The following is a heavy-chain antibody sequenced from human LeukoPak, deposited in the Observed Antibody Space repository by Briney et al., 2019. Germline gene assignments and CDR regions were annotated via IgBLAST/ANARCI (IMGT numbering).Heavy chain of an antibody. V-gene: IGHV3-66*01. D-gene: IGHD4-17*01. CDR3: ARGFRSVTTWGYFDY. Sequence: AGSLRLSCAASGFTVSTNYMSWVRQAPGKGLAWVSLLYSGGGTYYAVSVKGRFTISRDNCRNTLYVQMNSLRVDDTAVYYCARGFRSVTTWGYFDYWGQGALVTVSS. J-gene: IGHJ4*02. CDR1: GFTVSTNY. CDR2: LYSGGGT.